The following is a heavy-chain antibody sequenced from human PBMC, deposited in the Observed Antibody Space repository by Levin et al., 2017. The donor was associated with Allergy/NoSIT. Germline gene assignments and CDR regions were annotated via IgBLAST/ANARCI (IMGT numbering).Heavy chain of an antibody. Sequence: QAGESLKISCAASGFTFSGYAMSWVRQAPGKGLGWVSAISGGRADTYHADSVKGRFTISRDNSKNTLYLQMNSLRADDTALYYCAKGRGSDYDSYGLDVWGQGTPVTVSS. J-gene: IGHJ6*02. CDR1: GFTFSGYA. CDR2: ISGGRADT. CDR3: AKGRGSDYDSYGLDV. V-gene: IGHV3-23*01. D-gene: IGHD1-26*01.